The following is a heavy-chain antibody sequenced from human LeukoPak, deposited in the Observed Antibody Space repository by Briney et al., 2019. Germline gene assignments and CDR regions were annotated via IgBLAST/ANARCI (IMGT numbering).Heavy chain of an antibody. J-gene: IGHJ4*02. Sequence: GGSLRLSCAASGFTFSSYGMHWVRQAPGKGLEWVAVISYDGSNKYYADSVKGRFTISRDNSKNTLYLQMNSLRAEDTAVYYCAKGVGATRGTDYWGQGTLVTVSS. CDR1: GFTFSSYG. D-gene: IGHD1-26*01. V-gene: IGHV3-30*18. CDR3: AKGVGATRGTDY. CDR2: ISYDGSNK.